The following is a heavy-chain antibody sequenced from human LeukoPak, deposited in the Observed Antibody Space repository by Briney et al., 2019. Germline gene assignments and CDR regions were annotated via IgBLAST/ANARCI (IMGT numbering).Heavy chain of an antibody. CDR1: GVSISSYY. Sequence: PSETLSLTCTVSGVSISSYYWSWIRQPAGKGLEWIGRIYTSGSTNYNPSLKSRVTMSVDTSKNQFSLKLSSVTAADTAVYYCARDGLSGSGSGGYYYYGMDVWGQGTTVTVSS. CDR2: IYTSGST. CDR3: ARDGLSGSGSGGYYYYGMDV. V-gene: IGHV4-4*07. J-gene: IGHJ6*02. D-gene: IGHD3-10*01.